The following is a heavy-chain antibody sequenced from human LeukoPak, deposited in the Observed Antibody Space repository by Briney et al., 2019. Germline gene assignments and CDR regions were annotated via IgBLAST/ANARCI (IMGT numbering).Heavy chain of an antibody. CDR3: AKETGLYGDFHFDY. CDR2: ISYDGSNK. CDR1: GFTFSSYG. J-gene: IGHJ4*02. Sequence: PGGSLRLSCAASGFTFSSYGMHWVRQAPGKGLEWVAVISYDGSNKYYADSVKGRFTISRDNSKNTLYLQMNSLRAEDTAVCYCAKETGLYGDFHFDYWGQGTLVTVSS. V-gene: IGHV3-30*18. D-gene: IGHD4-17*01.